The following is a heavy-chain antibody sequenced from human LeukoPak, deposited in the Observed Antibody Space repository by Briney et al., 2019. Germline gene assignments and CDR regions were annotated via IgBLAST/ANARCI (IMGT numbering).Heavy chain of an antibody. V-gene: IGHV6-1*01. CDR1: GDSVSSNSAA. CDR3: ARGYGYYFDY. J-gene: IGHJ4*02. D-gene: IGHD5-18*01. CDR2: TYYRSKWYN. Sequence: SQTLSLTCAISGDSVSSNSAAWNWIRPSPSRGLEWLGRTYYRSKWYNDYAVSVKSRITINPDTSKNQFSLQLNSVTPEDTAIYYRARGYGYYFDYWGQGTLVTVSS.